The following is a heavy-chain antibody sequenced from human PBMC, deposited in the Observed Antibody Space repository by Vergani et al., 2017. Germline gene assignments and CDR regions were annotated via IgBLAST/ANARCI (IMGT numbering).Heavy chain of an antibody. J-gene: IGHJ3*02. CDR2: IYPGDSDT. Sequence: EVQLVQSGAEVKKPGESLKISCKGSGYSFTSYWIGWVRQMPGKGLEWMGIIYPGDSDTRYSPPFQGQVTISADKSISTAYLQWSSLKASDTAMYYCASQSYYDSSGYYYKAFDIWGQGTMVTVSS. CDR3: ASQSYYDSSGYYYKAFDI. CDR1: GYSFTSYW. D-gene: IGHD3-22*01. V-gene: IGHV5-51*03.